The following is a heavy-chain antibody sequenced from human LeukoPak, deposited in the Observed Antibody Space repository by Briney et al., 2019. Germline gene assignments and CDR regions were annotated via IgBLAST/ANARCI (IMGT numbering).Heavy chain of an antibody. Sequence: GGSLRLSCAASGFTFIGYWMHWVRQGPGKGLVWVSRINSDGSSTSYADSVKGRFTISRDNAKNTLFLQMNILRAEDTAVYYCGRRAWERRDAFDIWGQGTMVTVSS. D-gene: IGHD1-26*01. CDR2: INSDGSST. CDR3: GRRAWERRDAFDI. J-gene: IGHJ3*02. V-gene: IGHV3-74*01. CDR1: GFTFIGYW.